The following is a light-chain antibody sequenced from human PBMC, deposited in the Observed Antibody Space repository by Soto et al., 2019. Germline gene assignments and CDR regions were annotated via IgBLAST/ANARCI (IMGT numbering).Light chain of an antibody. CDR2: GAS. CDR1: QSVSSN. Sequence: EIVMTQSPATLSVSPGERATLSCRASQSVSSNLAWYQQKPGQSPRLLIFGASIRATGIPARFSGSGSGTEFTLTISRLEPEDFAVYYCQQYGSSPTFGQGTKVDIK. V-gene: IGKV3-15*01. J-gene: IGKJ1*01. CDR3: QQYGSSPT.